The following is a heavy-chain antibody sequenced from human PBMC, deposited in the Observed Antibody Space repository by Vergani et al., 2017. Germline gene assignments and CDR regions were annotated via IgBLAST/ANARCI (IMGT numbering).Heavy chain of an antibody. CDR1: GYTFTSYD. Sequence: QVQLVQSGAEVKKPGASVKVSCKASGYTFTSYDINWVRQATGQGLEWMGWMNPNSGNTGYAQKFQGRVTMTRNTSISTAYMELSSLRSEDTAVYYCARSSYDYVWGSYRSGFDYWGQGTLVTVSS. J-gene: IGHJ4*02. D-gene: IGHD3-16*02. CDR2: MNPNSGNT. V-gene: IGHV1-8*02. CDR3: ARSSYDYVWGSYRSGFDY.